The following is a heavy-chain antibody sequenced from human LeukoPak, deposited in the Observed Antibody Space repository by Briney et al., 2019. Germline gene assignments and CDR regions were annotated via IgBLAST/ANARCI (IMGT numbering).Heavy chain of an antibody. Sequence: PGRSLRLSCAASGSTFSSYAMHWVRQAPGKGLEWVAVISYDGSNKYYADSVKGRFTISRDNSKNTLYLQMSSLRAEDTAVYYCARDRTAVAGIFDYWGQGTLVTVSS. D-gene: IGHD6-19*01. CDR1: GSTFSSYA. J-gene: IGHJ4*02. CDR3: ARDRTAVAGIFDY. CDR2: ISYDGSNK. V-gene: IGHV3-30*04.